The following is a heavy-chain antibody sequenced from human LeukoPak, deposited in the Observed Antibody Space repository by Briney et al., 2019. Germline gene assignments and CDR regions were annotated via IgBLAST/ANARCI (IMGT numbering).Heavy chain of an antibody. CDR2: MYYSGST. J-gene: IGHJ4*02. CDR1: GDSIINYY. V-gene: IGHV4-59*08. Sequence: SETLSLTCTVSGDSIINYYWSWIRQPPGKGLEWIGYMYYSGSTNYNPSLKSRVTISVDKSRNQFSLTLSSVTAADTAVYYCARHSRGYDSEFGYWGQGTLVTVSS. CDR3: ARHSRGYDSEFGY. D-gene: IGHD5-12*01.